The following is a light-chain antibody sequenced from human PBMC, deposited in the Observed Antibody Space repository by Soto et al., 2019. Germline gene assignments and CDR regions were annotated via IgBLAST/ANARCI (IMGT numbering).Light chain of an antibody. J-gene: IGLJ3*02. V-gene: IGLV2-14*01. CDR2: EVT. CDR3: SSYTIKNSWA. Sequence: QSALTQPASVTGSPGQSITISCTGTTSDIGAYDRVSWFRQYPGTAPKLIIYEVTNRPSGISARFSGSRSVNTASLTISGLQPEDEADYYCSSYTIKNSWAFGGGTKLTVL. CDR1: TSDIGAYDR.